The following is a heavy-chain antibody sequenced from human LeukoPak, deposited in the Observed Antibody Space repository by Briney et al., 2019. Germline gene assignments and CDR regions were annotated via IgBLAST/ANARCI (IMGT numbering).Heavy chain of an antibody. Sequence: ASMKVSCKASGYTFTDYYMHWVRQAPAQGLEWMGWINPNTGGTNYAQNFQGRVTMTRDTSISTAFMELSGLRSDDTAVYYCARDGTTSSYYYFDHWGQGTLVTVSS. CDR2: INPNTGGT. D-gene: IGHD2-2*01. J-gene: IGHJ4*02. V-gene: IGHV1-2*02. CDR1: GYTFTDYY. CDR3: ARDGTTSSYYYFDH.